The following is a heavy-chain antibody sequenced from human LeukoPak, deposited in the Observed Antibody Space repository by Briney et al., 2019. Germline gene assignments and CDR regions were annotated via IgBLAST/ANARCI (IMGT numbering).Heavy chain of an antibody. CDR1: GFTFSAYA. CDR2: IGSDNKP. V-gene: IGHV3-23*05. D-gene: IGHD2-2*03. CDR3: AKHGYCSGISCFFDF. J-gene: IGHJ4*02. Sequence: GGSLRLSCEASGFTFSAYAMTWVRQAPGKGLEWVSSIGSDNKPHYSESVKGRFAISRDSSKNTLYLQMNSLRAEDTALYYCAKHGYCSGISCFFDFWGQGTLVTVSS.